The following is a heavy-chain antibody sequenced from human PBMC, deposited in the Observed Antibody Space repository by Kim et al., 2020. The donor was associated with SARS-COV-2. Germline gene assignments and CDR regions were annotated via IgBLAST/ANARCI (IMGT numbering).Heavy chain of an antibody. CDR2: GT. V-gene: IGHV1-2*02. CDR3: ARVREQIGFDY. Sequence: GTTYEQKFQTRRTITRATSISTGYMELSRLRSDDTAVYYCARVREQIGFDYWGQGTLVTVSS. D-gene: IGHD1-26*01. J-gene: IGHJ4*02.